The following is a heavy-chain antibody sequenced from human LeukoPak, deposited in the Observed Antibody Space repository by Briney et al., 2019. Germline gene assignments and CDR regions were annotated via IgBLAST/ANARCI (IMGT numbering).Heavy chain of an antibody. V-gene: IGHV4-31*03. D-gene: IGHD3-10*01. CDR1: GGSISSGGYH. Sequence: SQTLSLTCTVSGGSISSGGYHWSWIRQHPGKGLEWIGYIYYSGSTYYNPSLKSRVTISVDTSKNQFSLKLSSVTAADTAVYYCASRRWFGELYDYWGQGTLVTVSS. CDR3: ASRRWFGELYDY. J-gene: IGHJ4*02. CDR2: IYYSGST.